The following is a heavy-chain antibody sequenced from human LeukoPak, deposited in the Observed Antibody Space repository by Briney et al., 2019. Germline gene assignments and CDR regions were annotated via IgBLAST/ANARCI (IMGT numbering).Heavy chain of an antibody. CDR3: ARDNQNYYDSSGYYGY. CDR2: IYSGGST. Sequence: GGSLRLSCAASGFTVSSNYMSWVRQAPGKGLEWVSVIYSGGSTYYADSVKGRFTISRDNSKNTLYLQMNSLRAEDTAVYYCARDNQNYYDSSGYYGYWGQGTLVTVSS. CDR1: GFTVSSNY. J-gene: IGHJ4*02. D-gene: IGHD3-22*01. V-gene: IGHV3-53*01.